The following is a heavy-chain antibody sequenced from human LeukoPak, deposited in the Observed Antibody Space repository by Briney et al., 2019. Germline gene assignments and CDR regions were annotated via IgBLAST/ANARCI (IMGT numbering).Heavy chain of an antibody. D-gene: IGHD3-16*01. CDR2: IYYSGST. CDR1: GGSFSGYY. CDR3: ARFNFGGASY. Sequence: SETLSLTCAVYGGSFSGYYWSWIRQPPGKGLEWIGYIYYSGSTNYNPSLKSRVTISVDTSKNQFSLELSSVTAADTAVYYRARFNFGGASYWGQGTLVTVSS. J-gene: IGHJ4*02. V-gene: IGHV4-59*01.